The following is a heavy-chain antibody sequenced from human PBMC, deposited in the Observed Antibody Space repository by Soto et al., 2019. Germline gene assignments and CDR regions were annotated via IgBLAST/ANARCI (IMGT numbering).Heavy chain of an antibody. Sequence: QVQLVESGGGVVQPGRSLRLSCAAPGFTFSSYGMHWVRQAPGKGLEWVAVIWYDGSNKYYEDSVKGRFTISRDNSKNTLYLQMNSLRAEDTAVYYCARGSRSGFEFDCWAQRTLVPVSS. V-gene: IGHV3-33*01. D-gene: IGHD3-3*01. CDR1: GFTFSSYG. CDR3: ARGSRSGFEFDC. J-gene: IGHJ4*02. CDR2: IWYDGSNK.